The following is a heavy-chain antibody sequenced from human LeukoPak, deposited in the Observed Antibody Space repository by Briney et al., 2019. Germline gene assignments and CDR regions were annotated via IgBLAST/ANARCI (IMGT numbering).Heavy chain of an antibody. V-gene: IGHV1-2*02. CDR3: ARTRGYGDFYFDY. Sequence: ASVTVSCKACLYTFTGYYMHWVRQAPGQGLEWMGWINPNSGGRNYAQKFQGRVTMTRDTPISTAYMELSRLRSDDTAVYYCARTRGYGDFYFDYWGQGTLVTVS. CDR1: LYTFTGYY. D-gene: IGHD4-17*01. J-gene: IGHJ4*02. CDR2: INPNSGGR.